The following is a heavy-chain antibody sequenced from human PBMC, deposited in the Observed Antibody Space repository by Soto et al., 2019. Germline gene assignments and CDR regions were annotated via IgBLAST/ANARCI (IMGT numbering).Heavy chain of an antibody. CDR1: GFTFSSYW. D-gene: IGHD5-18*01. Sequence: GGSLRLSCAASGFTFSSYWMSWVRQAPGKGLEWVAVISYDGSNKYYADSVKGRFTISRDNSKNTLYLQMNSLRAEDTAVYYCAKDGRYSYGSNFDYWGHGTLVTVSS. V-gene: IGHV3-30*18. CDR3: AKDGRYSYGSNFDY. CDR2: ISYDGSNK. J-gene: IGHJ4*01.